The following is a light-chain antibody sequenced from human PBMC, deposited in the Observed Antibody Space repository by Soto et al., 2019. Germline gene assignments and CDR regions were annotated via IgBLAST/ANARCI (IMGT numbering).Light chain of an antibody. CDR1: SNDVGGYNF. Sequence: QSALTQPRSLSGSPGQSVTISCTGTSNDVGGYNFVSWYQQHPGKVPKLIIYDVNIRPSGVPDRFSASKSGITASLTISGLQAEDEADYSCCSYVGSDSSFVFGSGTKVTVL. V-gene: IGLV2-11*01. CDR2: DVN. J-gene: IGLJ1*01. CDR3: CSYVGSDSSFV.